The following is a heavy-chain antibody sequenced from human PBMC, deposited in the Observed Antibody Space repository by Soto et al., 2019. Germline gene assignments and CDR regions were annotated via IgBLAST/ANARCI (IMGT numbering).Heavy chain of an antibody. CDR1: GGSFSGYY. D-gene: IGHD3-9*01. Sequence: PSETLSLTCAVYGGSFSGYYWTWIRQPPGTGLEWIGEINHSGSTNYNPSLKSRVTISVDNAKNSLYLQMNSLRAEDTAVYYCARDRIYYDIPVRGFDPWGQGTLVTVSS. CDR2: INHSGST. CDR3: ARDRIYYDIPVRGFDP. V-gene: IGHV4-34*01. J-gene: IGHJ5*02.